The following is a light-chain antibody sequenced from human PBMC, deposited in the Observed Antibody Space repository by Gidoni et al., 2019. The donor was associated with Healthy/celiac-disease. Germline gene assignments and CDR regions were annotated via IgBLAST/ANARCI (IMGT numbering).Light chain of an antibody. CDR1: SSDFGSYHL. J-gene: IGLJ3*02. Sequence: QSALTQPASVPGSPGHSITISCTGTSSDFGSYHLVSWYQQHPGKAPKLMIYEVSKRPSGVSNRFSGSKSGNTASLTISGLQAEDEADYYCCSYAGSSTWVFGGGTKLTVL. CDR3: CSYAGSSTWV. CDR2: EVS. V-gene: IGLV2-23*02.